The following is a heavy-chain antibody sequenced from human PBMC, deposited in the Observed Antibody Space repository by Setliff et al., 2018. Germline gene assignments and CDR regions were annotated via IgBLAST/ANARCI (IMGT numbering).Heavy chain of an antibody. D-gene: IGHD5-12*01. J-gene: IGHJ4*02. Sequence: GGSLRLSCAASGFNFANSGMHWVRQAPGKGLEWVTLIWFDGSLKYYGDSVRGRFTVARENSENTVHLQMNSLRADDTARYFCARARGYNFGYADSWGQGTLVTVSS. CDR3: ARARGYNFGYADS. V-gene: IGHV3-33*01. CDR1: GFNFANSG. CDR2: IWFDGSLK.